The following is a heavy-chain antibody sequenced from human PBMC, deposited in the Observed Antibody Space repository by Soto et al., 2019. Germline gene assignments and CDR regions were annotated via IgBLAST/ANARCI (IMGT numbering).Heavy chain of an antibody. D-gene: IGHD4-17*01. CDR2: ISSSGSTI. CDR3: ARESTTVTPYYYGMDV. Sequence: EVQLVESGGGLVQPGGSLRLSCAASGFTFSSYEMNWVRQAPGKGLEWVSYISSSGSTIYYADSVKGRFTISRDNAKNSLYLQMNILRAEDTAVYYCARESTTVTPYYYGMDVWGQGTTVTVSS. J-gene: IGHJ6*02. CDR1: GFTFSSYE. V-gene: IGHV3-48*03.